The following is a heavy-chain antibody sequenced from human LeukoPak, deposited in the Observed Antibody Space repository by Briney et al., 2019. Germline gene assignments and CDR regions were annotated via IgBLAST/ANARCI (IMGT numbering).Heavy chain of an antibody. J-gene: IGHJ4*02. CDR3: AGEVRGVIGDFDY. V-gene: IGHV1-18*01. D-gene: IGHD3-10*01. CDR2: ISAYNGNT. Sequence: ASVKVSCKASGYTFTSYGISWVRQAPGQGLEWMGWISAYNGNTNYAQKFQGRVTMTRNTSISTAYMELSSLRSEDTAVYYCAGEVRGVIGDFDYWGQGTLVTVSS. CDR1: GYTFTSYG.